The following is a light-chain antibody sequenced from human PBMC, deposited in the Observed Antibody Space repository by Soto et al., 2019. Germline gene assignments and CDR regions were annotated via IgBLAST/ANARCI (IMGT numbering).Light chain of an antibody. CDR2: DVS. CDR3: QQRDSWPLT. CDR1: ESVGSD. V-gene: IGKV3-11*01. J-gene: IGKJ4*01. Sequence: EIVLTQSPGTLSVSPGEGATLSCRASESVGSDLAWYQQKPGQPPRLLIYDVSGRATGVPARFSGSGSGTDFTLTISSLEPEDFAVYYCQQRDSWPLTFGGGTKVEIK.